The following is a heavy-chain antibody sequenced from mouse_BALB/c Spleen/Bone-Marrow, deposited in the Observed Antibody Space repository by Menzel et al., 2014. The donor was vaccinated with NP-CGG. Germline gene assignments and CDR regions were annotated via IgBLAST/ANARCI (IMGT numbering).Heavy chain of an antibody. D-gene: IGHD4-1*01. CDR3: ARELGRGYYFDY. J-gene: IGHJ2*01. V-gene: IGHV1S130*01. Sequence: QVQLKESGSVLVRPGASVKLSCKASGYTFTSSWMHWAKQRPGQGLEWIGEIHPNSGNTNYNEKFKGKATLTVDTSSSTADVDLSSLTSEDSAVYYCARELGRGYYFDYWGQGTTLTVSS. CDR1: GYTFTSSW. CDR2: IHPNSGNT.